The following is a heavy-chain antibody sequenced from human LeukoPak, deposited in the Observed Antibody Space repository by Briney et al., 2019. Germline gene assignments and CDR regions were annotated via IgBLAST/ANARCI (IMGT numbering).Heavy chain of an antibody. CDR3: ARAQGGAAAGYYYYGLDV. Sequence: AASVKVSCKASGYTFTGYYMHWFRQAPGQGLEWMGWINPDNGGTIYAENFQGRVTMARDTSISRAYMELSSLTSDDTAVYYCARAQGGAAAGYYYYGLDVWGQGTTVTVS. CDR2: INPDNGGT. J-gene: IGHJ6*02. CDR1: GYTFTGYY. V-gene: IGHV1-2*02. D-gene: IGHD6-13*01.